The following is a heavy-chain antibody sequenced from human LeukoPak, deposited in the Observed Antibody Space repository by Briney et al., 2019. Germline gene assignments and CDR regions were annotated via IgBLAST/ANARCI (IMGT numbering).Heavy chain of an antibody. D-gene: IGHD6-13*01. V-gene: IGHV4-59*01. CDR2: IYYSGNT. Sequence: SETLSLTCTVSGDSISSYYWGWIRQPPGKGLEWIGYIYYSGNTTYNPSLKSRVTISVDTSKNQFSPKLSSVTAADTAVYYCARGLLSIYNSNWYSAFVPWGQGTLVTVSS. CDR3: ARGLLSIYNSNWYSAFVP. CDR1: GDSISSYY. J-gene: IGHJ5*02.